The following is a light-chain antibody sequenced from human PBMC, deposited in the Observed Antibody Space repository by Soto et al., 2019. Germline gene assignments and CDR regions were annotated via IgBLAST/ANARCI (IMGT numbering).Light chain of an antibody. CDR2: KAS. V-gene: IGKV1-5*03. CDR1: QSISSW. CDR3: QQYSSYPT. J-gene: IGKJ4*01. Sequence: DLQMTQSPSTLSASVGDRVTITCRASQSISSWLAWYQQKPGKAPKLLIYKASSLESGVPSRFSGSGSGTEFTLTISSLQPDDFATYYCQQYSSYPTFGGGTKVEIK.